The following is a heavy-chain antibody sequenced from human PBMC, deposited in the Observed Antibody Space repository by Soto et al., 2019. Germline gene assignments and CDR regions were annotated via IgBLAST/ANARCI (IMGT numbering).Heavy chain of an antibody. D-gene: IGHD3-10*01. Sequence: PGESLKISCKGSGYSFTIYWVAWVRQMPGKSLEWMGIIYPGDSDIRYSPAFQGQVTISADKSISTAYLQWSSLKASDTAIYYCARLPARGYGSGSYEFDYWGQGTRVTVSS. CDR2: IYPGDSDI. J-gene: IGHJ4*02. V-gene: IGHV5-51*01. CDR1: GYSFTIYW. CDR3: ARLPARGYGSGSYEFDY.